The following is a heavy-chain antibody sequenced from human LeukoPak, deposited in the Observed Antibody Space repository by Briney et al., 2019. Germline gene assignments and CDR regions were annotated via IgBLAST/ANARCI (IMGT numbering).Heavy chain of an antibody. CDR1: GGSISSGGHY. CDR2: IYYSGST. V-gene: IGHV4-39*07. Sequence: PSETLSLTCTVSGGSISSGGHYWGWIRQPPGKGLEWIGSIYYSGSTNYNPSLKSRVTISVDTSKNQFSLKLSSVTAADTAVYYCARDVVHSSSWYPSRHFDYWGQGTLVTVSS. J-gene: IGHJ4*02. CDR3: ARDVVHSSSWYPSRHFDY. D-gene: IGHD6-13*01.